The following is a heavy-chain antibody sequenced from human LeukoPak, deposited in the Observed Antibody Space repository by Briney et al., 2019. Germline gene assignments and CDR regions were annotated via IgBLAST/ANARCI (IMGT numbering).Heavy chain of an antibody. CDR3: TLTSPLRYFPAY. CDR1: GFTFSGSA. CDR2: IRSKANSYAT. J-gene: IGHJ4*02. Sequence: GRSLRLSCAAPGFTFSGSAMHWVRQASGKGLEWVGRIRSKANSYATAYAASVKGRFTISRDDSKNTAYLQMNSLKTEDTAVYYCTLTSPLRYFPAYWGQGPLVTVSS. D-gene: IGHD3-9*01. V-gene: IGHV3-73*01.